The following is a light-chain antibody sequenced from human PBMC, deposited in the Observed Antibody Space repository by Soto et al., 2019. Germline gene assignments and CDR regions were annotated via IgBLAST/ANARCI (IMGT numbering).Light chain of an antibody. J-gene: IGLJ3*02. CDR2: GNS. CDR3: QSYDSSLSGWV. Sequence: QSVLTQPPSVSGAPGQRVTISCTGSSSNIGAGYDVHWYQQLPGTAPKLLIYGNSNRPSGVPDRFSGSKSGTSASLAITGRRPEDEADYYCQSYDSSLSGWVFGGGTKVTVL. V-gene: IGLV1-40*01. CDR1: SSNIGAGYD.